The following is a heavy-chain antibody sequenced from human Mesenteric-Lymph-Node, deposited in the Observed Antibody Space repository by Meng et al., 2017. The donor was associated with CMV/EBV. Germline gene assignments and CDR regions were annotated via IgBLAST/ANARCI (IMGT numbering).Heavy chain of an antibody. CDR2: IYWDADK. J-gene: IGHJ4*02. D-gene: IGHD6-13*01. CDR1: GFSLRTGGVG. Sequence: QIPLKAAGCRRGKPTQTLTMTCTLSGFSLRTGGVGVGWIRQPPGKALEWLALIYWDADKRYSPSLKSRLTITKDTSKHQVVLTMTNMDPVDTATYYCAHSSGIAAAGPFYFDYWGQGTLVIVSS. CDR3: AHSSGIAAAGPFYFDY. V-gene: IGHV2-5*02.